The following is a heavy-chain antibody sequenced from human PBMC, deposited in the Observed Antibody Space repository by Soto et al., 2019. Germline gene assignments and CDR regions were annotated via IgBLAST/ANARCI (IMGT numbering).Heavy chain of an antibody. CDR1: GFTFSSYG. D-gene: IGHD6-13*01. CDR2: ISYDGSNK. CDR3: AKEDSSSWHYYYGMDV. Sequence: QVQLVESGGGVVQPGRSLRLSCAASGFTFSSYGMNWVRQAPGKGLEWVAVISYDGSNKYYADSVKGRFTISRDSXKNXRYLQMNSLRAEDTAVYYCAKEDSSSWHYYYGMDVWGQGTTVTVSS. V-gene: IGHV3-30*18. J-gene: IGHJ6*02.